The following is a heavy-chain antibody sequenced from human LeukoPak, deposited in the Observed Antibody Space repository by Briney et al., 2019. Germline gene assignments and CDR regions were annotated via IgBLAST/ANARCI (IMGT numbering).Heavy chain of an antibody. CDR3: ARVNTAMAEFDY. CDR2: INHSGST. D-gene: IGHD5-18*01. J-gene: IGHJ4*02. Sequence: SETLSLTCAVYGGSFSGYYWSWIRQPPGKGLEWIGEINHSGSTNYNPSITSRGTISVDKSKNKFSLKLSSVTAADTAVYYCARVNTAMAEFDYWGQGTLVTVSS. CDR1: GGSFSGYY. V-gene: IGHV4-34*01.